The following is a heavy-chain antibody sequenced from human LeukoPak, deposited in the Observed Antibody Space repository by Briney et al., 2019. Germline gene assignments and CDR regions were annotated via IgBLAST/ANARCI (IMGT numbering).Heavy chain of an antibody. D-gene: IGHD6-13*01. Sequence: SGPTLVNPTPTLTLTFTFSGFSLSTSGMCVSWIRQPPGKALEWLARIDWDDDKYYSTSLKTRLTISKDTSKNQVVLTMTNMDPVDTATYYCARIRGSRYYLDYWGQGTLVTVSS. CDR3: ARIRGSRYYLDY. CDR1: GFSLSTSGMC. J-gene: IGHJ4*02. V-gene: IGHV2-70*11. CDR2: IDWDDDK.